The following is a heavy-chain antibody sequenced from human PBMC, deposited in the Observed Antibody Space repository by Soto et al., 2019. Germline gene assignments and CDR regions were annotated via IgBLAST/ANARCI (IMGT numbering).Heavy chain of an antibody. J-gene: IGHJ4*02. D-gene: IGHD1-26*01. CDR1: GFSLTTARVG. V-gene: IGHV2-5*02. CDR2: IYWDDSK. Sequence: QITLKESGPTLVKPTQTLTLTCTFSGFSLTTARVGVGWIRQPPGEALEWLAVIYWDDSKTYRPSLESRLTITKDTSKNQVALTMTNMDSVDTATYYCAHAYGGRYLCWGQGTLVNVSS. CDR3: AHAYGGRYLC.